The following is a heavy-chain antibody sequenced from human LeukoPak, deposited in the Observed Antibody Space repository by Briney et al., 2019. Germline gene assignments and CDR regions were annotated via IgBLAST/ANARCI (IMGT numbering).Heavy chain of an antibody. D-gene: IGHD2-15*01. CDR3: ARDLSPIVVVVAATTNWFDP. CDR2: IYYSGST. CDR1: GGSISSSSYY. V-gene: IGHV4-39*07. J-gene: IGHJ5*02. Sequence: KPSETLSLTCTVSGGSISSSSYYWGWIRQPPGKGLEWIRSIYYSGSTYYNPSLKSRVTISVDTSKNQFSLKLSSVTAADTAVYYCARDLSPIVVVVAATTNWFDPWGQGTLVTVSS.